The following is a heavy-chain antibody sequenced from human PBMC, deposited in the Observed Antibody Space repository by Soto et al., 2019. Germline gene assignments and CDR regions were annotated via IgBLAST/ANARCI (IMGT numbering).Heavy chain of an antibody. CDR3: AKGASITMIVVVTCFDY. J-gene: IGHJ4*02. CDR1: GFTFSSYA. Sequence: GGSLRLSCAASGFTFSSYAMSWVRQAPGKGLEWVSAISGSGGSTYYADSVKGRFTISRDNSKNTLYLQMNSLRAEDTAVYYCAKGASITMIVVVTCFDYWGQGTLVTVSS. CDR2: ISGSGGST. V-gene: IGHV3-23*01. D-gene: IGHD3-22*01.